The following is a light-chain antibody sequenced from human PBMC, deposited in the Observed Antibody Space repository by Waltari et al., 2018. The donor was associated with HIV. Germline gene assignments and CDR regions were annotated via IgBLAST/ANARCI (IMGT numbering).Light chain of an antibody. CDR2: GAS. CDR1: QSVSRNH. CDR3: QQYGNSPIT. V-gene: IGKV3-20*01. Sequence: EIVLTQSPGTLSLSPGESATLSCRASQSVSRNHLAWYQQKPGQAPRVLIYGASSRATGTPDRFSGTGSGPDYTLIISRLEPEDFAVYHCQQYGNSPITFGQGTRLEIK. J-gene: IGKJ5*01.